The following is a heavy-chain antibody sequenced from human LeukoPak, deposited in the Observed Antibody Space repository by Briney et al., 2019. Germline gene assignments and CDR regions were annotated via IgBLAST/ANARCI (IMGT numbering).Heavy chain of an antibody. D-gene: IGHD2-21*02. CDR3: ARDRGAYCGGDCYLGFDY. V-gene: IGHV3-33*01. Sequence: GGSLRLSCAASGFTFSSYGMHWVRQAPGKGLEWVAVIWYDGSNKYYADSVKGRFTVSRDNSKNTVYLQMNSLRAEDTAVYYCARDRGAYCGGDCYLGFDYWGRGTLVTVSS. CDR1: GFTFSSYG. J-gene: IGHJ4*01. CDR2: IWYDGSNK.